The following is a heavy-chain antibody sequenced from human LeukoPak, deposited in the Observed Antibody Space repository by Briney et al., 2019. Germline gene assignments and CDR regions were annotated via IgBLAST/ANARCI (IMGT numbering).Heavy chain of an antibody. CDR2: LYYGGNT. Sequence: PSETLSLTCTVSGGSISSSNYYWGWIRQSPGKGREWIGSLYYGGNTYYNPSLKSRVTISVDTSKNQFSLRLTSVTAADTAVYYCATIQLWFAGTPNWGQGTLVIVSS. J-gene: IGHJ4*02. V-gene: IGHV4-39*01. CDR1: GGSISSSNYY. D-gene: IGHD5-18*01. CDR3: ATIQLWFAGTPN.